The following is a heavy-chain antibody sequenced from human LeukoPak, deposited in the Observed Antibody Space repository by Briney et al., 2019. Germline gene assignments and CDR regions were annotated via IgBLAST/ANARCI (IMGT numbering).Heavy chain of an antibody. J-gene: IGHJ4*02. V-gene: IGHV3-23*01. Sequence: GGSLRLSCAASGFTFSTYAMSCVREAPGRGVEGFSAIGGSSGSTNYADSVKGRFTISRDNSKNTLYLQMNSLRAEDTAVYYCARAPGSGSGFDYWGQGTLVTVSS. CDR2: IGGSSGST. D-gene: IGHD3-10*01. CDR1: GFTFSTYA. CDR3: ARAPGSGSGFDY.